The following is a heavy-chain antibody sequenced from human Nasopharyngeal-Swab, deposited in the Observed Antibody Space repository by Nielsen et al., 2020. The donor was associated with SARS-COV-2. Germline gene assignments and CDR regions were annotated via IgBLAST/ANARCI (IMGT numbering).Heavy chain of an antibody. D-gene: IGHD6-19*01. J-gene: IGHJ4*02. V-gene: IGHV4-59*08. CDR3: ARLSSGYYPFDY. CDR2: IYYSGST. CDR1: GGSISSYY. Sequence: GSLRLSCTVSGGSISSYYWSWIRQPPGKGLEWIGYIYYSGSTNYNPSLKSRVTISVDTSKNQFSLKLSSVTAADTAVYYCARLSSGYYPFDYWGQGTLVTVSS.